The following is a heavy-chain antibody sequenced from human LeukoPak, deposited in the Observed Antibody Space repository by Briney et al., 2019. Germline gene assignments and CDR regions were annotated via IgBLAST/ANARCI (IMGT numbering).Heavy chain of an antibody. D-gene: IGHD6-6*01. CDR2: ISGDGTFI. CDR3: ARVAGSSLSRARFDY. Sequence: GGSLRLSSAASGFTFTSYAVNWVRQAPGKGLDWVSAISGDGTFIYYAESVKGRFTISRDNSKSTVYLQMNSLRAEDTAIYYCARVAGSSLSRARFDYWGPGTLVTVSS. CDR1: GFTFTSYA. J-gene: IGHJ4*02. V-gene: IGHV3-23*01.